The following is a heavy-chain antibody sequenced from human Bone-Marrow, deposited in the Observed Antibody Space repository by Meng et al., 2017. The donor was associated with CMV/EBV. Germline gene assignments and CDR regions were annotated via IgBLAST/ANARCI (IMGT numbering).Heavy chain of an antibody. CDR1: GFTFSSYA. Sequence: ETLSLTCAASGFTFSSYAMHWVRQAPGRGLEYVSAIGSDGSSTSYADSVKGRFTISRDNSKNTLFLQMGSLRAEDMAVYYCARGWDYWYFDLWGRGTLVTVSS. J-gene: IGHJ2*01. D-gene: IGHD1-26*01. CDR2: IGSDGSST. CDR3: ARGWDYWYFDL. V-gene: IGHV3-64*02.